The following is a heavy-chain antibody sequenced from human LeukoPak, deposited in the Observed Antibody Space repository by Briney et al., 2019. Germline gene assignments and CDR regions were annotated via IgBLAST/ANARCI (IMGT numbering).Heavy chain of an antibody. D-gene: IGHD3-10*01. CDR2: ISGSGGST. V-gene: IGHV3-23*01. CDR1: GFTFTTYA. J-gene: IGHJ4*02. Sequence: GGSLRLSCAASGFTFTTYAMSWVRQAPGKGLEWVSAISGSGGSTYYADSVKGRFTISRDNSKNTLYLQMNSLRAEDTAVYYCAKALFTTNYYGSGSYYCFDYWGQGTLVTVSS. CDR3: AKALFTTNYYGSGSYYCFDY.